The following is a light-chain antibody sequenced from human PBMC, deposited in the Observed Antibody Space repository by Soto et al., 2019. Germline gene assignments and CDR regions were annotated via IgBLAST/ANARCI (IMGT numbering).Light chain of an antibody. V-gene: IGKV3-20*01. Sequence: EIVLTQSPGTLSLSPGERATLSCRASQSVSSSYLAWYQQKPGQAPRLLIYGTSTRATGIPDRFSGSGSGTDFTLSISRLEPEDFAIYNCQQDGSSPRLTFGGGTKVDIK. CDR3: QQDGSSPRLT. CDR2: GTS. J-gene: IGKJ4*01. CDR1: QSVSSSY.